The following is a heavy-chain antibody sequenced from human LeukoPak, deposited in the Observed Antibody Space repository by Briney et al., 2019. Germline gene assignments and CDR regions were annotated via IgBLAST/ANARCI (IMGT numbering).Heavy chain of an antibody. CDR1: GFTFDDYA. CDR3: AKDMGYGMDV. V-gene: IGHV3-9*01. J-gene: IGHJ6*02. Sequence: GGSLRLSCAASGFTFDDYAMHWVRQAPGKGLEWVSGISWNSGSTGYADSVKGRFTISRDNAKNSLYLQMNSLRAEDTALYYCAKDMGYGMDVWGQGTTVTVSS. CDR2: ISWNSGST.